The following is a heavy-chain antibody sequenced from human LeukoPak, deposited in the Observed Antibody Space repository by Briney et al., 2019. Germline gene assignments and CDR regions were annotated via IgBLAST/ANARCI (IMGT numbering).Heavy chain of an antibody. V-gene: IGHV2-70*01. D-gene: IGHD1-26*01. Sequence: SGPTLLNPTPTLTLTCTFSGFSLRTRGRCVGWIRQPPGKALEWLSQIDWDDDKYYSTSLKTRHTISQDSSKNQVVLTITNMDPVDTATYYCARISSGSYQDYWGQGTLVTVSS. CDR2: IDWDDDK. CDR3: ARISSGSYQDY. J-gene: IGHJ4*02. CDR1: GFSLRTRGRC.